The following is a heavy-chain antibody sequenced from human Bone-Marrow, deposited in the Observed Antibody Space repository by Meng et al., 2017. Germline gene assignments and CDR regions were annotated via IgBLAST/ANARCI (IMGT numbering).Heavy chain of an antibody. CDR1: GYSISSGYY. Sequence: ESLKISCTVSGYSISSGYYWGWIRQPPGKGLEWIGSIYHSGSTYYNPSLKSRVTISVDTSKNQFSLKLSSVTATDTAVYYCARKIGGFGELLSSNAFDIWGQGTMVTVSS. J-gene: IGHJ3*02. D-gene: IGHD3-10*01. CDR3: ARKIGGFGELLSSNAFDI. CDR2: IYHSGST. V-gene: IGHV4-38-2*02.